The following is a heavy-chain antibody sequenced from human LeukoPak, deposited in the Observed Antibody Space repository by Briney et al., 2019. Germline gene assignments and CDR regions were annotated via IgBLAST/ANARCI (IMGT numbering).Heavy chain of an antibody. CDR1: GFTFSSYA. D-gene: IGHD3-22*01. CDR2: ISGSGGGT. CDR3: AKVSLRSYYDSTDYFDY. V-gene: IGHV3-23*01. J-gene: IGHJ4*02. Sequence: GGSLRLSCAASGFTFSSYAMSWVRQAPGKGLEWVSAISGSGGGTYYADSVKGRFTISRDNSKNTLYLQMNSLRAEDTAVYYCAKVSLRSYYDSTDYFDYWGQGTLVTVSS.